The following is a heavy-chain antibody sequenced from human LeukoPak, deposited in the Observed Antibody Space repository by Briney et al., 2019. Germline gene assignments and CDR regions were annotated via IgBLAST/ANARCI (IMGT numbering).Heavy chain of an antibody. J-gene: IGHJ1*01. Sequence: ASLKVSCRASGYTFTSYGISWVRQAPGQGLEWMGIINPSGGSTSYAQKFQGRVTMTRDTSMSTVYMELSSLRSEDTAVYYCAKGYCSSTSCYEYFQHWGQGTLVTVSS. CDR3: AKGYCSSTSCYEYFQH. CDR1: GYTFTSYG. V-gene: IGHV1-46*01. D-gene: IGHD2-2*01. CDR2: INPSGGST.